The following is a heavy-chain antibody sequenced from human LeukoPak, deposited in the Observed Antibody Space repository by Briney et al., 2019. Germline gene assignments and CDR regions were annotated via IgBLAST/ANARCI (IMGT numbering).Heavy chain of an antibody. CDR3: ARQISSGTQPCDRFDS. D-gene: IGHD6-19*01. V-gene: IGHV4-39*01. CDR2: ISYSGST. Sequence: KTSETLSLTCTVSGGSISSGSYYWAWIRQPPGKGLEWIGSISYSGSTYYNPSLKGRDTISVDTSKNQFSLKLSSVTATDTAVYYCARQISSGTQPCDRFDSWGQGTLVTVSS. J-gene: IGHJ5*01. CDR1: GGSISSGSYY.